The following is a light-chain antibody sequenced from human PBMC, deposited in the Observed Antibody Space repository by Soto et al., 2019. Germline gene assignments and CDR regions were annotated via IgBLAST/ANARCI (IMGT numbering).Light chain of an antibody. J-gene: IGKJ1*01. Sequence: IRMTQSPSSLSASTGDRVTITCRASQGISSYLAWYQQKPGKAPELLIYATSTLQSGVPSRFSGSGSGTDFTLTISCLQSEDFATYYCQQYYSYPPTFGQGTKVDIK. V-gene: IGKV1-8*01. CDR3: QQYYSYPPT. CDR1: QGISSY. CDR2: ATS.